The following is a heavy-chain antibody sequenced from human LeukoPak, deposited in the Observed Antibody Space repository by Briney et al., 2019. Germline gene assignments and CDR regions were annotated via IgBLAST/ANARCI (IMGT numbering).Heavy chain of an antibody. V-gene: IGHV4-34*01. CDR1: GGSFSGYY. J-gene: IGHJ4*02. D-gene: IGHD1-26*01. Sequence: SETLSLTCAVYGGSFSGYYWSWIRQPPGKGLEWVGEINHSGSTNYNPSLKSRVTISVDTSKNQFSLKLSSVTAADTAVYYCARASVSRGSVLFDYWGQGTLVTVSS. CDR3: ARASVSRGSVLFDY. CDR2: INHSGST.